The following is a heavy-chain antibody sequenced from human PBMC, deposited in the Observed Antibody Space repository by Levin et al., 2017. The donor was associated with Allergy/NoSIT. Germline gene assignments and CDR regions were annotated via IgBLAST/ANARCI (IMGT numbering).Heavy chain of an antibody. V-gene: IGHV1-2*02. Sequence: ASVKVSCKASGYTFTGYYMHWVRQAPGQGLEWMGWINPNSGGTNYAQKFQGRVTMTRDTSISTAYMELSRLRSDDTAVYYCARVRTFSSSWNWFDPWGQGTLVTVSS. J-gene: IGHJ5*02. CDR2: INPNSGGT. CDR3: ARVRTFSSSWNWFDP. CDR1: GYTFTGYY. D-gene: IGHD6-13*01.